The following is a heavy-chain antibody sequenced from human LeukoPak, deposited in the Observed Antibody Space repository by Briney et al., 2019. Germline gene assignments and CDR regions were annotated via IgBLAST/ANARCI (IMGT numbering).Heavy chain of an antibody. CDR2: ISAYNGNT. V-gene: IGHV1-18*01. D-gene: IGHD2-2*01. CDR3: ARSAQEAVPAAIVSWFDP. CDR1: GHTFTSYG. J-gene: IGHJ5*02. Sequence: ASVKVSCKASGHTFTSYGISWVRQAPGQGLEWMGWISAYNGNTNYAQKLQGRVTMTTDTSTSTAYMELRSLRSDDTAVYYCARSAQEAVPAAIVSWFDPWGQGTLVTVSS.